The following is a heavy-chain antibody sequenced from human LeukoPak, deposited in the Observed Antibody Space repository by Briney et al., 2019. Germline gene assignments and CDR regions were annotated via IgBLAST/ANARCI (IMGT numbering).Heavy chain of an antibody. D-gene: IGHD6-13*01. CDR2: IYPGDSDT. CDR1: VYSFTSYW. CDR3: ASEHAAAAYKGYFQH. V-gene: IGHV5-51*01. Sequence: GESLKISCKGSVYSFTSYWIGWVREMPGKVLEWMGIIYPGDSDTRYSPSFQGQVTISADKSISTAYLQWSSLKASDTAMYYCASEHAAAAYKGYFQHWGQGTLVTVSS. J-gene: IGHJ1*01.